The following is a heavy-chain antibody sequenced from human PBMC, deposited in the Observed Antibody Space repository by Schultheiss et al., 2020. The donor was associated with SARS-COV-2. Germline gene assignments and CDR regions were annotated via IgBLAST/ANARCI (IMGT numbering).Heavy chain of an antibody. J-gene: IGHJ4*02. CDR1: GFTFSSYA. Sequence: GESLKISCAASGFTFSSYAMSWVRQAPGKGLEWVSAISSSGSTIYYADSVKGRFTISRDNAKNSLYLQMNSLRAEDTAVYYCARVGDGYNAQYFDYWGQGTLVTVSS. D-gene: IGHD5-24*01. CDR3: ARVGDGYNAQYFDY. CDR2: ISSSGSTI. V-gene: IGHV3-48*03.